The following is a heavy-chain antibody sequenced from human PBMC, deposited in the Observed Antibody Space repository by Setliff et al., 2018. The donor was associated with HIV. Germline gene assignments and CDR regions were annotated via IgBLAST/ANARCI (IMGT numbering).Heavy chain of an antibody. CDR1: GGSLSGYH. CDR3: ARQGAVTGHSFDS. J-gene: IGHJ4*02. D-gene: IGHD6-19*01. CDR2: INHSGST. Sequence: SETLSLTCAVYGGSLSGYHWSWIRQSPEKGLEWIGEINHSGSTNYNPSLKSRVTMSVDTSKNQFSLKLSSVTAADTAIYYCARQGAVTGHSFDSWGPGALVTVYS. V-gene: IGHV4-34*01.